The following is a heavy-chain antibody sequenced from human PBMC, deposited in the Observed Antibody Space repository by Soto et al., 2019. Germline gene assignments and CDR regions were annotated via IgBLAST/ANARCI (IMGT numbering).Heavy chain of an antibody. Sequence: EVQLVESGGGLVKPGGSLRLSCAASGCTLSSYSMNWVRQAPGKGLEWVSSISSSSSYIYYADSVKGRFTISRDNAKNSLYLQMNSLRAEDTAVYYCARAVHDYSNYDFDYWGQGTLVTVSS. CDR2: ISSSSSYI. J-gene: IGHJ4*02. D-gene: IGHD4-4*01. CDR3: ARAVHDYSNYDFDY. V-gene: IGHV3-21*01. CDR1: GCTLSSYS.